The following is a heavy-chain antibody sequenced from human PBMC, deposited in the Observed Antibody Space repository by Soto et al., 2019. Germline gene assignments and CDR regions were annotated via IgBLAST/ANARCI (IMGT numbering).Heavy chain of an antibody. CDR3: ARELVGWASGGMDV. Sequence: SVKVSCKASGGTFSSYAISWVRQAPGQGLEWMGGIIPIFGTANYAQKFQGRVTITADKSTSTAYMELSSLRSEDTAVYYCARELVGWASGGMDVWGQGTTVTVSS. J-gene: IGHJ6*02. D-gene: IGHD3-10*01. V-gene: IGHV1-69*06. CDR1: GGTFSSYA. CDR2: IIPIFGTA.